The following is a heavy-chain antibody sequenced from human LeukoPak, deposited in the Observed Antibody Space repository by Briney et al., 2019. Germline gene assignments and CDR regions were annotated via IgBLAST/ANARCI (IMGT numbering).Heavy chain of an antibody. CDR3: ARGDWFDP. J-gene: IGHJ5*02. D-gene: IGHD2-21*01. V-gene: IGHV1-18*01. Sequence: ASVKVSCKASGYTFITYGATWVRQAPGQGLEWMGWISVYNGNTNYVEKLQGRVIMTTDTSTNTAYMELRSLRSDDTAMYYCARGDWFDPWGQGTLVTVSS. CDR2: ISVYNGNT. CDR1: GYTFITYG.